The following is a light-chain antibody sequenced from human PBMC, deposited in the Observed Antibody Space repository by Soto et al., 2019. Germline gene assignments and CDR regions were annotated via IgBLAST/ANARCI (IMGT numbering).Light chain of an antibody. V-gene: IGKV3-15*01. CDR3: QQYQKWPLT. Sequence: EIVMTQSPVTLSVSPGERATLSCTASQSFSSNLAWYQQKHGQAPRLLIYDASTRATGIPARFSGSGSGTEFTLTISSLQSEDFAVYYCQQYQKWPLTFGGGTRVEIK. CDR1: QSFSSN. CDR2: DAS. J-gene: IGKJ4*01.